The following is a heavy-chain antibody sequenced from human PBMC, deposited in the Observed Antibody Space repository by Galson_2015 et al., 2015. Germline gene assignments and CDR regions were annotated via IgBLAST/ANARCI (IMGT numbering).Heavy chain of an antibody. Sequence: ETLSLTCAVSGGSISSSNWWSWVRQPPGKGLEWIGEIYHSGSTNYNPSLKSRVTISVDKSKNQFSLKLSSVTAADTAVYYCAREGHGDILIDYWGQGTLVTVSS. CDR3: AREGHGDILIDY. CDR1: GGSISSSNW. V-gene: IGHV4-4*02. D-gene: IGHD4-17*01. J-gene: IGHJ4*02. CDR2: IYHSGST.